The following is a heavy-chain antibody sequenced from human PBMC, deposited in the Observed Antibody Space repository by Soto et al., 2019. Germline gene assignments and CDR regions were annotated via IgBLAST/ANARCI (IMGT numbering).Heavy chain of an antibody. CDR1: GYTFISYP. J-gene: IGHJ4*02. Sequence: ASVKVSCKTSGYTFISYPMHWVRQAPGQGPEWMGWINPGNGDTGFSQRFLGRVTLTTDTSATTAYMEVNSLTSEDTAVYYCARDREGRPEQIAEEPLYYFDYWGQGTLVTVSS. V-gene: IGHV1-3*01. CDR3: ARDREGRPEQIAEEPLYYFDY. CDR2: INPGNGDT. D-gene: IGHD6-6*01.